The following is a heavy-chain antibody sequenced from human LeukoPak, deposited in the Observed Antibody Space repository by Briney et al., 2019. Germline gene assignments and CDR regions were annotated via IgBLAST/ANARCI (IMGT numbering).Heavy chain of an antibody. D-gene: IGHD6-13*01. CDR1: GGTFSSYA. V-gene: IGHV1-69*01. CDR3: ARSSIVAAAGPYYFDY. J-gene: IGHJ4*02. CDR2: IIPIFGTA. Sequence: SVKVSCKASGGTFSSYAISWVRQAPGQGLEWMGGIIPIFGTANCAQKFQGRVTITADESTSTAYMELSSLRSEDTAVYYCARSSIVAAAGPYYFDYWGQGTLVTVSS.